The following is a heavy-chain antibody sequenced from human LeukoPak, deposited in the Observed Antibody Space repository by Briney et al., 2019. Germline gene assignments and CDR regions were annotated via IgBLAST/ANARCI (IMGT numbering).Heavy chain of an antibody. D-gene: IGHD6-6*01. CDR2: ISSSSYI. CDR3: ARDAARPPRSPFDY. V-gene: IGHV3-21*01. Sequence: GGSLRLSCAASGFTFSSYSMNWVRQAPGKGLEWVSSISSSSYIYYADSVKGRFTISRDNAKNSLYLQMNSLRAEDTAVYYCARDAARPPRSPFDYWGQGTLVTVSS. J-gene: IGHJ4*02. CDR1: GFTFSSYS.